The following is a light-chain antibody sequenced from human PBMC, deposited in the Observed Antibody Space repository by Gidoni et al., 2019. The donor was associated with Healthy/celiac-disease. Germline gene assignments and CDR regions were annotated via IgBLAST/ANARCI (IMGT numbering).Light chain of an antibody. CDR3: QQSYSTPRT. J-gene: IGKJ1*01. CDR1: QSISSY. Sequence: DIQMTQSPSSLSASVGDRVTITCRASQSISSYLNWYQQKPGKAPKLLIYAASSLQSGVPSRFSGSGSGTDFTLTISSLQPEDFATYYCQQSYSTPRTFXQXTKVELK. CDR2: AAS. V-gene: IGKV1-39*01.